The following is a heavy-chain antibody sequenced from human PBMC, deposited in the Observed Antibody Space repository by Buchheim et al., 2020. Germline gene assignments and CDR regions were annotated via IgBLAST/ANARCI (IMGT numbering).Heavy chain of an antibody. CDR1: GFTFSSYA. Sequence: EVQLLESGGGLVQPGGSLRLSCATSGFTFSSYAMSWVRQAPGKGLEWVSAISGSGGSKYYADSVKGRFTISRDNSKNKLYLQMNSLRAEDTAVYYCAKDPLSGSYYGTFFDYWGQGTL. V-gene: IGHV3-23*01. J-gene: IGHJ4*02. D-gene: IGHD1-26*01. CDR2: ISGSGGSK. CDR3: AKDPLSGSYYGTFFDY.